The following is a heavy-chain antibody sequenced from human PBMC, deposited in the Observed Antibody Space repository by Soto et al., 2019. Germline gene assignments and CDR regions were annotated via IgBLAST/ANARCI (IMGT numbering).Heavy chain of an antibody. CDR2: IYPGDSDT. J-gene: IGHJ6*02. CDR1: GYSFTTYW. CDR3: ARNVGYSNTHNDYYAMDV. V-gene: IGHV5-51*01. D-gene: IGHD4-4*01. Sequence: PGESLKISCKGSGYSFTTYWIGWVRQMPGKGLEWMGIIYPGDSDTRYSPSFQGQVTISADRSITTAYLQWSSLKASDTAMYYCARNVGYSNTHNDYYAMDVWGQGTPVTVSS.